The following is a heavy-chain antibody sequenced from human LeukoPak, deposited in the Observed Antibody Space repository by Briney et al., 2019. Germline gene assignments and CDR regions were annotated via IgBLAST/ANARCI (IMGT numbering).Heavy chain of an antibody. D-gene: IGHD3-16*01. CDR3: TRDVIYASEIYSYGDS. CDR1: GFTFDDYG. J-gene: IGHJ4*02. V-gene: IGHV3-66*01. CDR2: LYRGGDT. Sequence: GGSLRLSCAASGFTFDDYGMSWVRQAPGKGLEWVSVLYRGGDTAYADSVKGRFTISRDNSKNTVYLQMNSLRAEDTAVYYCTRDVIYASEIYSYGDSWGQGTLVTVSS.